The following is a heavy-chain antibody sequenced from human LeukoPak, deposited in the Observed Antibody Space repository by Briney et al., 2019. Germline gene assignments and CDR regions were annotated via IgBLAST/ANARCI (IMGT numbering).Heavy chain of an antibody. D-gene: IGHD2-2*01. CDR3: ARDGFCTTTSCYNFDS. V-gene: IGHV1-2*02. CDR1: GYTFTGYY. J-gene: IGHJ4*02. CDR2: INPDSGDT. Sequence: GASVKVSCTASGYTFTGYYLHWVRQAPGQGLEWMGWINPDSGDTYYAQKFQGRVTVTRDTSTVTASMELSKLRSDDTAIYYCARDGFCTTTSCYNFDSWGQGTLVTVSS.